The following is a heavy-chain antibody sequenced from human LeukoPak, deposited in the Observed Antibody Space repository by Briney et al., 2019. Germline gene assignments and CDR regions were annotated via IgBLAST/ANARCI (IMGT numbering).Heavy chain of an antibody. V-gene: IGHV3-30*18. D-gene: IGHD3-9*01. CDR3: AESCLDTYYDTLTGSDY. CDR2: ISYDGSNK. Sequence: PGGSLRLSCAASGFTFSNYGMHWVRQAPDKGLEWVAIISYDGSNKYYADSVKGRFTISRDNSKNTLYLQMNSLRAEDTAVYYCAESCLDTYYDTLTGSDYWGQGTLVTVSS. J-gene: IGHJ4*02. CDR1: GFTFSNYG.